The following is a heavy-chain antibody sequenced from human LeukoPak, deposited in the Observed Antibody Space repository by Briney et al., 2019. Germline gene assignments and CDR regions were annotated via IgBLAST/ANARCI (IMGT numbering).Heavy chain of an antibody. V-gene: IGHV3-15*01. Sequence: GGSLRLSCAASGFTFSSYWMSWVRQAPGKGLEWVGRIKSKTDGGTTDYAAPVKGRFTISRDDSKNTLYLQMNSLKTEDTAVYYCTTDDPRYSSGWYFFTYYYYGMDVWGQGTTVTVSS. J-gene: IGHJ6*02. CDR3: TTDDPRYSSGWYFFTYYYYGMDV. D-gene: IGHD6-19*01. CDR2: IKSKTDGGTT. CDR1: GFTFSSYW.